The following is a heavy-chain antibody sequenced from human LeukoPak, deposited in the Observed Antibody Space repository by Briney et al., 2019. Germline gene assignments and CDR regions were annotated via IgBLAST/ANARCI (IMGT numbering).Heavy chain of an antibody. CDR3: ARWSGDYSFDF. J-gene: IGHJ4*02. CDR1: GGSISSYY. V-gene: IGHV4-4*07. Sequence: PSETLSLTCTVSGGSISSYYWNWIRQPAGKGLEWIGRMHTSGSTNSNPSLKSRVTMSLDTSKNQFSLKLSSVTAADTAVYYCARWSGDYSFDFWGQGTLVTVSS. CDR2: MHTSGST. D-gene: IGHD3-3*01.